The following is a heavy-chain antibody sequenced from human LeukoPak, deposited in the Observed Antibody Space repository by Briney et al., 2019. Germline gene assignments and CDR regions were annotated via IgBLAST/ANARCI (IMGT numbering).Heavy chain of an antibody. CDR3: ARLYSSGWRYFDY. D-gene: IGHD6-19*01. CDR1: GFTFSSYE. V-gene: IGHV3-30*04. CDR2: ISYDGSNK. J-gene: IGHJ4*02. Sequence: PGGSLRLSCAASGFTFSSYEMHWVRQAPGKGLEGGAVISYDGSNKYYADSVKGRFTISRDNATNSLCLQMNSLGAEDTAVYYCARLYSSGWRYFDYWGQGTLVTVSS.